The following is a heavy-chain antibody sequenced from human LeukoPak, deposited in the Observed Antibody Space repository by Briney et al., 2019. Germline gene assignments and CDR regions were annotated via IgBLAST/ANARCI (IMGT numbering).Heavy chain of an antibody. J-gene: IGHJ6*03. V-gene: IGHV7-4-1*02. D-gene: IGHD2-15*01. CDR3: ARSRRVVVPSTLNSADYYYYYMDV. CDR1: GYTFTRYA. CDR2: INTKTGNS. Sequence: ASVKVSCKASGYTFTRYAMNWVRQAPGQGLEWMGWINTKTGNSIYAQGFTGRFVFSLDTSVTTAYLQISSLKAEDTAIYYCARSRRVVVPSTLNSADYYYYYMDVWGKGTTVTVSS.